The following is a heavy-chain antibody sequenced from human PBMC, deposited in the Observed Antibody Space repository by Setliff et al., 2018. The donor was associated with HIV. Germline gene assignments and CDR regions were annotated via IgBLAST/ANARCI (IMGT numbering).Heavy chain of an antibody. CDR2: IYYTGGT. J-gene: IGHJ4*02. Sequence: SETLSLTCTVSGDSISSTGYYWGWIRQPPGKGLEWIGNIYYTGGTYYNPSLKSRVTISVDTSKNQFSLKLSSLTAADTAVYYCARTIVVVVAATGGFDYWGQGTLVTVSS. CDR3: ARTIVVVVAATGGFDY. V-gene: IGHV4-39*01. CDR1: GDSISSTGYY. D-gene: IGHD2-15*01.